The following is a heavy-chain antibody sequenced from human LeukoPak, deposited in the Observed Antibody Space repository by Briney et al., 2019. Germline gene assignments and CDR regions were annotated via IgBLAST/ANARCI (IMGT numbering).Heavy chain of an antibody. J-gene: IGHJ4*02. CDR2: ISGSGGST. D-gene: IGHD3-22*01. CDR1: GFTFSSYA. CDR3: AKGLGYYDSSNPFDY. V-gene: IGHV3-23*01. Sequence: GGSLRLSCAASGFTFSSYAMHWVRQAPGKGLEWVSAISGSGGSTYYADSVKGRFTISRDNSKNTLYLQMNSLRAEDTAVYYCAKGLGYYDSSNPFDYWGQGTLVTVSS.